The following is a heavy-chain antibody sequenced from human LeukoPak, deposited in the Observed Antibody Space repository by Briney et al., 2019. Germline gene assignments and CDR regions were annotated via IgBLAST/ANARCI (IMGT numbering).Heavy chain of an antibody. CDR2: ISAYNGNT. D-gene: IGHD3-22*01. Sequence: GASVKVSCKASGYTFTSYGISWVRQAPGQGLEWMGWISAYNGNTNYAQKLQGRVTMTTDTSTSTAYMELRSLRSDDTAVYYCARSLSYYDSSGYYTYWGQGTLVTVSS. V-gene: IGHV1-18*01. CDR1: GYTFTSYG. J-gene: IGHJ4*02. CDR3: ARSLSYYDSSGYYTY.